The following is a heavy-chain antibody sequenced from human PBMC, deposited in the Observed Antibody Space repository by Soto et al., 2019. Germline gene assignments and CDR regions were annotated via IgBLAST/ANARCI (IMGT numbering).Heavy chain of an antibody. CDR2: IYFTGIT. V-gene: IGHV4-31*03. CDR3: ASAPPYHKVNWFDF. J-gene: IGHJ5*01. CDR1: SGSLSSGGYY. Sequence: PSETLCLTCTVSSGSLSSGGYYWNWIRQHPVKGLEWIGYIYFTGITYSTPSLKSRVTLSVDTSKSQFSLELRSVTAADTAIYYCASAPPYHKVNWFDFRGPGLLVTVSS.